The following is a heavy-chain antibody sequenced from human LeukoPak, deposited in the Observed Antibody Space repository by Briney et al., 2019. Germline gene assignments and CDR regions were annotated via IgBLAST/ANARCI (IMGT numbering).Heavy chain of an antibody. CDR3: ARTFDYRIAAARIYYYYYYMDV. CDR2: INPNSGGT. J-gene: IGHJ6*03. D-gene: IGHD6-13*01. V-gene: IGHV1-2*02. Sequence: ASVKVSCKASGYTFTGYYIHWVRQAPGQGLEWMGWINPNSGGTNYAQKFQGRVTMTRDTSISTAYMELSRLRSDDTAVYYCARTFDYRIAAARIYYYYYYMDVWGKGTTVTVSS. CDR1: GYTFTGYY.